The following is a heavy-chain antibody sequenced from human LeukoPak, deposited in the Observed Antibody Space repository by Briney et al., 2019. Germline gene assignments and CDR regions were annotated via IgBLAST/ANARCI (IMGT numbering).Heavy chain of an antibody. V-gene: IGHV3-53*01. CDR2: IYSGGST. J-gene: IGHJ6*02. CDR3: ARAPAYSSSSGSFYYYYGMDV. CDR1: GFTVSSNY. D-gene: IGHD6-6*01. Sequence: GGSLRLSCAASGFTVSSNYMSWVRQAPGKGLEWVSVIYSGGSTYYADSVKGRFTISRDNSKNTLSLQMNSLRAEDTAVHYCARAPAYSSSSGSFYYYYGMDVWGQGTTVTVSS.